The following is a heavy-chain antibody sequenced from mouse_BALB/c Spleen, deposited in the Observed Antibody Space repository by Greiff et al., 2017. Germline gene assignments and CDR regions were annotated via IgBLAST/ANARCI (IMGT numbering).Heavy chain of an antibody. D-gene: IGHD1-1*01. J-gene: IGHJ3*01. Sequence: EVMLVESGGGLVKPGGSLKLSCAASGFTFSSYAMPWVRQTPEKRLEWVASISSGGSTYYPNSVKGGFTISSDNARNILYLKMSSLRSEETAMYYGAIEGHITTVPPWFAYWGQGTLVTVSA. CDR3: AIEGHITTVPPWFAY. CDR1: GFTFSSYA. V-gene: IGHV5-6-5*01. CDR2: ISSGGST.